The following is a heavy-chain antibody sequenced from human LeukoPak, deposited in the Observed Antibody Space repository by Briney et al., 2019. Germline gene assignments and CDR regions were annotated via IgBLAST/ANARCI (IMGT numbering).Heavy chain of an antibody. CDR1: GFPFSSYW. V-gene: IGHV3-7*04. D-gene: IGHD5-24*01. CDR2: IKQDGSKK. J-gene: IGHJ4*02. CDR3: TRVGYIDEGIDY. Sequence: GGSLRLSCVASGFPFSSYWMTWVRQAPGKGLEWVANIKQDGSKKSYVDSVKGRFTISRDNAKNSLYLRMNSLRAEDTAIYYCTRVGYIDEGIDYWGQGTLVTVSS.